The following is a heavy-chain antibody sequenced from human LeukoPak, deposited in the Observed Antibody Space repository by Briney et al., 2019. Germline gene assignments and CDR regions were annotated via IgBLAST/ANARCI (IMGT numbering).Heavy chain of an antibody. D-gene: IGHD2-2*02. CDR2: INHSGST. CDR3: ARRGSFVVVPAAIDWFDP. V-gene: IGHV4-34*01. CDR1: GGSFSGYY. Sequence: PSETLSLTCAVYGGSFSGYYWSWIRQPPGKWLEWIGEINHSGSTNYNPSLKSRVTISVDTSKNQFSLKLSSVTAADTAVYYCARRGSFVVVPAAIDWFDPWGQGTLVTVSS. J-gene: IGHJ5*02.